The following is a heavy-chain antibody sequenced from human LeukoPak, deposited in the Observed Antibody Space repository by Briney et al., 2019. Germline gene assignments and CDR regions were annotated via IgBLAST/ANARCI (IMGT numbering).Heavy chain of an antibody. CDR3: ARGRYYGSGSRPDYYNGMDV. D-gene: IGHD3-10*01. J-gene: IGHJ6*02. CDR2: INHSGSS. Sequence: SETLSLTCAVSGGSFSGYYWSWIRQPPGKGLEWIGEINHSGSSNYNPSLKSRVTISIDTSKNQFSLKLSSVTAADTAVYYCARGRYYGSGSRPDYYNGMDVWGQGTTVTVSS. CDR1: GGSFSGYY. V-gene: IGHV4-34*01.